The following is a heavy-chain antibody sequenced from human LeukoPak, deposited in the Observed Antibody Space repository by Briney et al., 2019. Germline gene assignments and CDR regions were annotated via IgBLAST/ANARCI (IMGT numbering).Heavy chain of an antibody. CDR1: GYTFTSYG. CDR3: AGGGGGILTGHYRTYNWFDP. CDR2: ISAYNGNT. Sequence: ASVKVSCKASGYTFTSYGISWVRQAPGQGLEWMGWISAYNGNTNYAQKLQGRVTMTTDTSTSTAYMELRSLRSDDTAVYYCAGGGGGILTGHYRTYNWFDPWGQGTLVTVSS. V-gene: IGHV1-18*01. D-gene: IGHD3-9*01. J-gene: IGHJ5*02.